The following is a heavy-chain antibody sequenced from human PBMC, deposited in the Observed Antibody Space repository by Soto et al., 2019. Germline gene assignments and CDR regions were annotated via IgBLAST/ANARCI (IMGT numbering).Heavy chain of an antibody. CDR2: IYYSGST. CDR1: GGSISSGGYY. J-gene: IGHJ4*02. D-gene: IGHD1-26*01. CDR3: AGIYSGSPGGTLRY. Sequence: SETLSLTCPVSGGSISSGGYYWSWIRQHPGKGLEWIGYIYYSGSTYYNPSLKSRVTISVDTSKNQFSLKLSSVTAADTAVYYCAGIYSGSPGGTLRYWGQGTLVTVSS. V-gene: IGHV4-31*03.